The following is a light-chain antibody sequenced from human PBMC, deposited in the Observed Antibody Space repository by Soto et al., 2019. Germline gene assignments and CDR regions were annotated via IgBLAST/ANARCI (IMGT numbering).Light chain of an antibody. J-gene: IGLJ1*01. CDR3: SSHTTYSTRV. Sequence: QSVLTQPASVSGSPGQSIAISCTGTSSDIGSYNYVSWYQQHPGKAPKLMIHEVSNRPSGVSDRFSGSKSGNTASLTISGHQADDEADYHCSSHTTYSTRVFGTGTKVTVL. V-gene: IGLV2-14*01. CDR2: EVS. CDR1: SSDIGSYNY.